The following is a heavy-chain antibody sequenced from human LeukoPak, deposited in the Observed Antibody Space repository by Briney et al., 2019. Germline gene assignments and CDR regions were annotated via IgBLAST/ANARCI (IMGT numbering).Heavy chain of an antibody. D-gene: IGHD3-22*01. CDR2: IFYSGTT. V-gene: IGHV4-59*01. J-gene: IGHJ4*02. Sequence: SETLSLTCTVSGGSNSSYYWSWIRQHPGKGLEWIGFIFYSGTTNYNPSLKSRVTISVDTSKNQFSLKLSSVTAADTAVYYCARGGWNKFGYWGQGTLVTVSS. CDR3: ARGGWNKFGY. CDR1: GGSNSSYY.